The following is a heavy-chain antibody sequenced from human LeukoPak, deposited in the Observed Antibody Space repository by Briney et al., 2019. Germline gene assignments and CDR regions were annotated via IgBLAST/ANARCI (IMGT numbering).Heavy chain of an antibody. CDR2: IIPIFGTA. V-gene: IGHV1-69*05. D-gene: IGHD3-10*01. J-gene: IGHJ4*02. CDR3: ARGGSSRGDRFDY. Sequence: SVKVSCKASGGTFSSYAISWVRQAPGQGLEWMGRIIPIFGTANYAQKFLGRVTITTDESTSTAYMELSSLRSEDTAVYYCARGGSSRGDRFDYWGQGTLVTVSS. CDR1: GGTFSSYA.